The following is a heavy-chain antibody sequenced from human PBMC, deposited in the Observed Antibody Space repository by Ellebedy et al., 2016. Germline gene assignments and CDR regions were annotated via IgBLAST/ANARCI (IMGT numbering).Heavy chain of an antibody. V-gene: IGHV3-23*01. CDR1: GFTFSSYS. Sequence: GGSLRLSXAASGFTFSSYSMNWVRQAPGKGLEWVSAISGSGGSTYYADSVKGRFTISRDNSKNTLYLQMNSLRVEDTAVYYCAHISDSSGWYVNDYWGQGTLVTVSS. CDR3: AHISDSSGWYVNDY. J-gene: IGHJ4*02. D-gene: IGHD6-19*01. CDR2: ISGSGGST.